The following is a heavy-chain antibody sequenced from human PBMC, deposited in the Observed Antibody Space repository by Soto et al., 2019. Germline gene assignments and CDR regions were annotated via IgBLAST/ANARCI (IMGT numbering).Heavy chain of an antibody. V-gene: IGHV1-69*13. D-gene: IGHD2-2*02. J-gene: IGHJ6*02. CDR2: IIPIFGTA. CDR3: ARRYCSSTSCYNYYYYGMDV. Sequence: SVKVSCTASGGTFSSYASSWVRQAPGQGLEWMGGIIPIFGTANYAQKFQGRVTITADESTSTAYMELSSLRSEDTAVYYCARRYCSSTSCYNYYYYGMDVWGQGTTVTVSS. CDR1: GGTFSSYA.